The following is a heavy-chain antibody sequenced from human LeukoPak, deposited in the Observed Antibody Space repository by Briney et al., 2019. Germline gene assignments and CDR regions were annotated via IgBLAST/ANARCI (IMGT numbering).Heavy chain of an antibody. CDR2: INPNSGGT. D-gene: IGHD2-2*01. CDR3: AREITYCSSTSCFGNPIVTEVWFDP. CDR1: GYTFTGYY. V-gene: IGHV1-2*02. Sequence: GASVKVSCKASGYTFTGYYMHWVRQAPGQGLEWMGWINPNSGGTNYAQKFQGRVTMTRDTSISTAYMELSRLRSDDTAVYYCAREITYCSSTSCFGNPIVTEVWFDPWGQGTLVTVSS. J-gene: IGHJ5*02.